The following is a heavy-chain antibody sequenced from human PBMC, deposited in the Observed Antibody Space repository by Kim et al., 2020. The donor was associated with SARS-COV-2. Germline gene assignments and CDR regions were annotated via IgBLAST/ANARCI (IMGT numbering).Heavy chain of an antibody. CDR2: ISSSSSTI. CDR1: GFTFSSYS. Sequence: GGSLRLSCAASGFTFSSYSMNWVRQAPGKGLEWVSYISSSSSTIYYADSVKGRFTISRDNAKNSLYLQMNSLRDEDMAVYYCARDGSGPPLYSGSYGPFDYWGQGTLVTVSS. CDR3: ARDGSGPPLYSGSYGPFDY. J-gene: IGHJ4*02. V-gene: IGHV3-48*02. D-gene: IGHD1-26*01.